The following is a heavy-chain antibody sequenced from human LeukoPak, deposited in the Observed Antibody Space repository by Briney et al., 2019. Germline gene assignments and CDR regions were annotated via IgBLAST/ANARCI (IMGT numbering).Heavy chain of an antibody. V-gene: IGHV3-23*01. Sequence: PGGSLRLSCAASGFTVSSNYMSWVRQAPGKGLEWVSAISGSGGSTYHADSVKGRFTISRDNPKNTLYLQMNSLRAEDTAVYYCAAQAERWLQLGYFDYWGQGTLVTVSS. D-gene: IGHD5-24*01. CDR3: AAQAERWLQLGYFDY. CDR2: ISGSGGST. CDR1: GFTVSSNY. J-gene: IGHJ4*02.